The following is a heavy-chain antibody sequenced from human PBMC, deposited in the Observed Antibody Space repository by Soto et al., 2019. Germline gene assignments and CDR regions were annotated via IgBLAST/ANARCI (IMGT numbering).Heavy chain of an antibody. Sequence: PSETLSLTCAVDGESFSEYYWSWIRQPPGKGLEWIGENNHRGSSNYNPSLKSRVSIVVDSSRNQISLMLTSVTAADTGVYYCARVLPPQATGGGGCYNDSWGPGTLVTVSS. V-gene: IGHV4-34*01. D-gene: IGHD5-12*01. J-gene: IGHJ5*01. CDR2: NNHRGSS. CDR1: GESFSEYY. CDR3: ARVLPPQATGGGGCYNDS.